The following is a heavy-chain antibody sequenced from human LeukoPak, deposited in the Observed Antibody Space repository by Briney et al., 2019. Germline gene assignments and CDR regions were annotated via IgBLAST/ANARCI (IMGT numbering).Heavy chain of an antibody. D-gene: IGHD1-26*01. Sequence: GGSLRLSCAASGFTFSDYYMSWIRQAPGKGLVWVSYISISGSDTDYADSVKGRFTISRDNAKNSLYLQMSSLRGEDTAVYYCARCGTPNNYYYHGVDVWGQGTTVTVSS. J-gene: IGHJ6*02. CDR2: ISISGSDT. CDR1: GFTFSDYY. CDR3: ARCGTPNNYYYHGVDV. V-gene: IGHV3-11*03.